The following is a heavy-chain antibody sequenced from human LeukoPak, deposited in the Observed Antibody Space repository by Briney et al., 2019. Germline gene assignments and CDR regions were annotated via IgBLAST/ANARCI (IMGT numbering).Heavy chain of an antibody. J-gene: IGHJ4*02. CDR3: AKDRSSDYFDY. CDR1: GFTFSSYG. D-gene: IGHD6-19*01. Sequence: PGRSLRLSCAASGFTFSSYGMHWVRQAPGKGLEWVAVISYDGSNKYYADSVKGRFTISRDNSKNTLYLRMNSLRAEDTAVYYCAKDRSSDYFDYWGQGTLVTVSS. CDR2: ISYDGSNK. V-gene: IGHV3-30*18.